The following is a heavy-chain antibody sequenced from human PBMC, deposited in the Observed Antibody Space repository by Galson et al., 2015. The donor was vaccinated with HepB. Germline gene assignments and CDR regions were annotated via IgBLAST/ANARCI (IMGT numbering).Heavy chain of an antibody. CDR3: AHRPPYRSGWYGDYFDY. D-gene: IGHD6-19*01. J-gene: IGHJ4*02. V-gene: IGHV2-5*02. CDR2: IYWDDDK. CDR1: GFSLSTSGVG. Sequence: PALVKPTQTLTLTCTFSGFSLSTSGVGVGWIRLPPGKALEWLATIYWDDDKRYSASLKNRLNIVKDTSKNQVVLTMTNVDPADTGTYYCAHRPPYRSGWYGDYFDYWGQGTLVTVSS.